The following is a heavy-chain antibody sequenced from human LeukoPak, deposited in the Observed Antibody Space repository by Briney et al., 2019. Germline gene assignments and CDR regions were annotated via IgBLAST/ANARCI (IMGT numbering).Heavy chain of an antibody. V-gene: IGHV1-3*01. CDR3: ARDRSGLRLRFLEWAFEY. CDR1: GYTFSSYA. D-gene: IGHD3-3*01. Sequence: ASVKVSCKASGYTFSSYAIHWVRQAPGQRLEWMGWINAGTGQTKYSQKFQRRVTITRDTSASTAYMELSSLRSEDTAVYSCARDRSGLRLRFLEWAFEYWGQGTHVTVSS. J-gene: IGHJ4*02. CDR2: INAGTGQT.